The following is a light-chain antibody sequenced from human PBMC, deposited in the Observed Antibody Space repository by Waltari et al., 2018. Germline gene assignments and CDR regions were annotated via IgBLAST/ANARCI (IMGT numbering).Light chain of an antibody. CDR1: QSILNSNGHDQ. CDR3: MQSLQSPWT. J-gene: IGKJ1*01. Sequence: EIVMTQSPVSLPVTPGEPASISCRSSQSILNSNGHDQLDWYVQKPGQSPQLLIYLGSYRASGVPDRFSGSGSGTHFTLKITRVEAEDVGVYYCMQSLQSPWTFGQGTKVEIK. V-gene: IGKV2-28*01. CDR2: LGS.